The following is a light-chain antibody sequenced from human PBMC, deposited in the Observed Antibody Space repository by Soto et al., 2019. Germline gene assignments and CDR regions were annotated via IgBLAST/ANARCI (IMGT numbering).Light chain of an antibody. CDR1: SSDVGYYDY. Sequence: QSVLTQPPSASGFPGQSVTISFTGTSSDVGYYDYVSWYQQHPGKAPKLVIYEVTKRPSGVPDRVSASKSGNTASLTVSGLQAEDEADYYCSSYAGSNNFVFGSGTKLTVL. CDR2: EVT. V-gene: IGLV2-8*01. J-gene: IGLJ1*01. CDR3: SSYAGSNNFV.